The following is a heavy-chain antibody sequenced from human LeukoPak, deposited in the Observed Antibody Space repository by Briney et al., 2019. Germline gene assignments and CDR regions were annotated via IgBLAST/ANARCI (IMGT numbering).Heavy chain of an antibody. D-gene: IGHD4-17*01. CDR1: GYSISSGYY. CDR2: IYHSGST. V-gene: IGHV4-38-2*02. CDR3: ARHTFSDYGDRTFDY. J-gene: IGHJ4*02. Sequence: SETLSLTCTVSGYSISSGYYWGWIRQPPGKGLEWIGSIYHSGSTYYNPSLKSRVTISVDTSKNQFSLKLSSVTAADTAVYYCARHTFSDYGDRTFDYWGQGTLVTVSS.